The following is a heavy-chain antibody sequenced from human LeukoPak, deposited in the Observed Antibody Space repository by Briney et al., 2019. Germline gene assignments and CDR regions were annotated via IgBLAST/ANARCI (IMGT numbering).Heavy chain of an antibody. CDR3: ARGGLMVHAHDAFDI. CDR1: GGSFSGYY. CDR2: INQSGST. J-gene: IGHJ3*02. D-gene: IGHD2-8*01. Sequence: SETLSLTCAVYGGSFSGYYWSWIRQPPGEGLEWIGEINQSGSTNYNPSLERRATMSVDTSKNQFSLKLSSVTAADTAVYYCARGGLMVHAHDAFDIWGQGTMVTVSS. V-gene: IGHV4-34*01.